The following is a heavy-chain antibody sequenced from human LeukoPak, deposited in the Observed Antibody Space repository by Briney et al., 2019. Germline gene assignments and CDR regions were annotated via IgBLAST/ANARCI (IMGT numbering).Heavy chain of an antibody. Sequence: GGSLRLSCAASGFTFSSYSMNWVRQAPGKGLEWVSYISSDSRTIYYADSVKGRFTISRDNAKNSLYPQMKSLRDEDTAVYYCARYGSGTSYITNYFDYWGQGTLVTVSS. CDR2: ISSDSRTI. V-gene: IGHV3-48*02. D-gene: IGHD3-10*01. J-gene: IGHJ4*02. CDR1: GFTFSSYS. CDR3: ARYGSGTSYITNYFDY.